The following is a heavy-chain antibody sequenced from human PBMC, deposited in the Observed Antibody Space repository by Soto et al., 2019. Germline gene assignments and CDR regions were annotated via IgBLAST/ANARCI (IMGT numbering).Heavy chain of an antibody. V-gene: IGHV3-11*06. CDR3: ARNTEASSWNDPFDY. CDR2: ISTSGRYK. D-gene: IGHD1-1*01. Sequence: GGARRLSCAASGFTFGNSYMSWVRQAPGKGLEWVSYISTSGRYKNYEDPVKGRFTISRENAKNSLSLQMNSLRTEDTDVYYRARNTEASSWNDPFDYWGQGTLVTVSS. CDR1: GFTFGNSY. J-gene: IGHJ4*02.